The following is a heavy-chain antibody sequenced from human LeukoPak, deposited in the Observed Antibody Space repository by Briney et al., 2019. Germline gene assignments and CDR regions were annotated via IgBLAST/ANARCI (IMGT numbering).Heavy chain of an antibody. CDR2: IRHDGNAK. CDR3: ATSHDSAGND. D-gene: IGHD2-15*01. J-gene: IGHJ4*02. CDR1: GFAFSDFW. Sequence: GSLRLSCAASGFAFSDFWMSWVRQAPGKGLEWVANIRHDGNAKNYVPSVRGRFTITRDNAKNSLYLQMNSQTVEDTAVYYCATSHDSAGNDWGQGTLVTVSS. V-gene: IGHV3-7*01.